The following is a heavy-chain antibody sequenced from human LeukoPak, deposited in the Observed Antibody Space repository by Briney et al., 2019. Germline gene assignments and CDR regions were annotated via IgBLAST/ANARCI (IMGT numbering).Heavy chain of an antibody. D-gene: IGHD3-22*01. CDR1: GGSFSGYY. CDR2: INHSGST. CDR3: ASGEAEYYYDSSGYYYEYYYYGMDV. J-gene: IGHJ6*02. Sequence: SETLSLTCAVYGGSFSGYYWSWIRQPPGKGLEWIGEINHSGSTNYNPSLKSRVTISVDTSKNQFSLKLSSVTAADTAVYYCASGEAEYYYDSSGYYYEYYYYGMDVWGQGTTVTVSS. V-gene: IGHV4-34*01.